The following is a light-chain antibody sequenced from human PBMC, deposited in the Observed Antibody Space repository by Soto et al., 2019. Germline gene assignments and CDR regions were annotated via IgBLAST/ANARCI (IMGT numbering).Light chain of an antibody. Sequence: QSVLTQPPSVSGAPGQRVTISCTGSRSNIGAGYDVHWYQQFPGTAPKLLIYGNTNRPSGVPDRFSGTKSGTSDSLAITGLQVEDEADYYCQSYDSSLVVFGGGTKLTV. CDR2: GNT. J-gene: IGLJ2*01. CDR1: RSNIGAGYD. V-gene: IGLV1-40*01. CDR3: QSYDSSLVV.